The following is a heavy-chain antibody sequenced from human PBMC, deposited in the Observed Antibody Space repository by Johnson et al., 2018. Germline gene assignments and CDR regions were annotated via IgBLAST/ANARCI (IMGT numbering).Heavy chain of an antibody. V-gene: IGHV1-69*09. CDR3: AREEALRPGGYYMDV. J-gene: IGHJ6*03. CDR1: GGTFSSYT. Sequence: VQLVESGAEVKKPGSSVKVSCKASGGTFSSYTISWVRQAPGQGLEWMGRIIPILGIANYAQKFQGRVTITADKSTSTAYMELSSLRSEDTAVYYCAREEALRPGGYYMDVWGKGTTVTVSS. CDR2: IIPILGIA. D-gene: IGHD2-15*01.